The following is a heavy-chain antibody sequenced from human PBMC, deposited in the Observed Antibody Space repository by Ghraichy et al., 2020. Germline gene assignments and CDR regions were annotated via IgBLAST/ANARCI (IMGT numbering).Heavy chain of an antibody. Sequence: SLNISCAASGFTIDDYAMHWVRQAPGKGLEWVSGISWNSGTIGYADSVKGRFTISRDNAKNSLYLQMNSLRAEDTALYYCAKGTSSSWYLGSDWGQGTLVTVSS. D-gene: IGHD6-13*01. CDR1: GFTIDDYA. CDR2: ISWNSGTI. CDR3: AKGTSSSWYLGSD. V-gene: IGHV3-9*01. J-gene: IGHJ4*02.